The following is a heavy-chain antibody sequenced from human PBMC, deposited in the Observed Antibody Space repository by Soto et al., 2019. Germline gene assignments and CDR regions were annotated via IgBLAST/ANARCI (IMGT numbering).Heavy chain of an antibody. D-gene: IGHD1-20*01. V-gene: IGHV3-23*01. J-gene: IGHJ4*02. CDR2: ISGGGSTT. CDR3: AGPITPRPEVVDY. CDR1: GFTFSLYA. Sequence: EVQLLESGGGLVQPGGSLRLSCAASGFTFSLYAMTWVRQAPGKGLEWVSTISGGGSTTYYADSVKGRFTISRDNSKNTLYLHVNSLRAEDTAVYYCAGPITPRPEVVDYWGQGTLVTVSS.